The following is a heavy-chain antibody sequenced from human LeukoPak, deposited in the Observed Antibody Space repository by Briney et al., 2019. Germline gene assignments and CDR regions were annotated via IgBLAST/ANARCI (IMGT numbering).Heavy chain of an antibody. V-gene: IGHV3-9*01. CDR3: AKDSGYSYGIGYFDY. Sequence: GGSLRLSCAASGFTFDDYAMHWVRQAPGKGLEWVSGISWNSGSIGYADSVKGRFTISRNNAKNSLYLQMNSLRAEDTALYYCAKDSGYSYGIGYFDYWGQGTLVTASS. J-gene: IGHJ4*02. CDR2: ISWNSGSI. CDR1: GFTFDDYA. D-gene: IGHD5-18*01.